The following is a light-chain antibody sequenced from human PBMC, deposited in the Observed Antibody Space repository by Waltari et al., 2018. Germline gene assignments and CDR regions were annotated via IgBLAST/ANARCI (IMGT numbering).Light chain of an antibody. Sequence: EIVLTQSPGTLSLSVGERATVSCRASECVSRALAWYQQKPGQAPRPLIYGASTRAKGIADSFSDSGSGTDFSLTSSRLEPVDFAGFYCQHYLRLPVTFGQGTTGE. CDR1: ECVSRA. CDR2: GAS. V-gene: IGKV3-20*01. J-gene: IGKJ1*01. CDR3: QHYLRLPVT.